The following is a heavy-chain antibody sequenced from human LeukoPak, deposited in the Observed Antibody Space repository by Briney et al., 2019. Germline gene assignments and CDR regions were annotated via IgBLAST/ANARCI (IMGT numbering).Heavy chain of an antibody. CDR3: AREDRNSDGFDM. CDR2: FYYSGST. D-gene: IGHD4-23*01. CDR1: GGSISSSSYY. J-gene: IGHJ3*02. V-gene: IGHV4-39*07. Sequence: SETLSLTCTVSGGSISSSSYYWGWIRQPPGKGLEWIGTFYYSGSTYYNPSLKSRVTISLDTSKNQFFLKLRSVTAADTAVYYCAREDRNSDGFDMWGQGTMVTVSS.